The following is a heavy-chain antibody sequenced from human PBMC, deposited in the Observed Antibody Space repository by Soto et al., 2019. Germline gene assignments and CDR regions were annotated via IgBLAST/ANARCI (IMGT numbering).Heavy chain of an antibody. CDR2: VIPNLGVT. Sequence: ASVKVSCKASGGTLSSYTFSWVRQAPGQGLEWMGRVIPNLGVTNYAKKFQGRFTIVVDTSTSTAYMELNSLRYEDTAVYYCAILIDFSSTSCDTINYYMDVSGKGTTVTVSS. J-gene: IGHJ6*03. CDR3: AILIDFSSTSCDTINYYMDV. CDR1: GGTLSSYT. D-gene: IGHD2-2*02. V-gene: IGHV1-69*02.